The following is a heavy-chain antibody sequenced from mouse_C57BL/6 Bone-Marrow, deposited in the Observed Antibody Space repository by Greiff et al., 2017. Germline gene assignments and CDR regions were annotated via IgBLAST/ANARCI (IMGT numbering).Heavy chain of an antibody. CDR3: ARLGIYYDYPAWFAY. CDR2: IYPGDGDT. J-gene: IGHJ3*01. Sequence: QVQLKESGAELVKPGASVKISCKASGYAFSSYWMNWVKQRPGKGLEWIGQIYPGDGDTNYNGKFKGKATLTADKSSSTAYMQLSSLTSEDSAVYFCARLGIYYDYPAWFAYWGQGTLVTVSA. V-gene: IGHV1-80*01. CDR1: GYAFSSYW. D-gene: IGHD2-4*01.